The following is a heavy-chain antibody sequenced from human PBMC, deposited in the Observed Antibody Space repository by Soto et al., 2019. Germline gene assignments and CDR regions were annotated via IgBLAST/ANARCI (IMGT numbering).Heavy chain of an antibody. Sequence: QVQLQESGPGLVKPSQTLSLTCTVSGGSINTVNYYWSWIRQSPDKGLEWIGHIYNGGTTYNNPALTSXXTXSXXASNNQSYHKLSSVSAADTAVYYCARGRSGDKVDYWGQGPLVTVSS. V-gene: IGHV4-30-4*01. J-gene: IGHJ4*02. D-gene: IGHD7-27*01. CDR3: ARGRSGDKVDY. CDR1: GGSINTVNYY. CDR2: IYNGGTT.